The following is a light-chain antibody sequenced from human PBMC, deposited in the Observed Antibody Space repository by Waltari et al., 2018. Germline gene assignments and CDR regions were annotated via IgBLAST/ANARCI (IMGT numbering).Light chain of an antibody. CDR3: ATWDDSLTNYV. CDR1: TSNLGSHY. V-gene: IGLV1-47*01. CDR2: RNY. J-gene: IGLJ1*01. Sequence: QSVMTQPPSASGTPGQTVTISCSGATSNLGSHYVYWYQQLPGTAPKLIVYRNYQRPSGVPDRFSGSKSGASASLAISGLQSEDEGDYYCATWDDSLTNYVFGTGTKVTV.